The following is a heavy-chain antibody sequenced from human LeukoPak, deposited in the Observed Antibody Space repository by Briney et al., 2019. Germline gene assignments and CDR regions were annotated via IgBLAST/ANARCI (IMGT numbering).Heavy chain of an antibody. CDR1: GGSISSYY. V-gene: IGHV4-4*07. J-gene: IGHJ6*03. D-gene: IGHD1-26*01. CDR3: AGGVLLPLPYYYYMDV. CDR2: VYASGST. Sequence: PSETLSLTCTVSGGSISSYYWSWVRQPAGKGLEWIGRVYASGSTNYNPSLKSRVTMSVDTSKNQFSLILSSVTAADTAVYYCAGGVLLPLPYYYYMDVWGKGTTVTVSS.